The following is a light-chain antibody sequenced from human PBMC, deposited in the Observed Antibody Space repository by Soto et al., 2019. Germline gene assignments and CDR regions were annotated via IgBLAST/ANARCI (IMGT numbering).Light chain of an antibody. V-gene: IGKV1-5*03. Sequence: DIQMTQSPSTLSASVGDRVTITCRASQSINNWLAWYQQKSGKAPKLLIYKASTLETGVPSRFSGSGSGTEFTLTISSLQTDDFATYYCQQYNTYSTFGQGTRLEIK. CDR3: QQYNTYST. CDR2: KAS. CDR1: QSINNW. J-gene: IGKJ5*01.